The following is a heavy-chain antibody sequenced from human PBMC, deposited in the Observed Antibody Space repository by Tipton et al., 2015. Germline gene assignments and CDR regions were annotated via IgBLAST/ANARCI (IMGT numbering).Heavy chain of an antibody. J-gene: IGHJ4*02. CDR1: GFTLSDFY. Sequence: LRLSCAASGFTLSDFYMSWIRQAPGKGLEWVSCIGGRDTTIYYGDSVKGRFTISRDNANNSLDLQMTSLRAEDTAVYYCARGGSLFDYWGQGTLVTVSS. CDR3: ARGGSLFDY. D-gene: IGHD3-10*01. CDR2: IGGRDTTI. V-gene: IGHV3-11*01.